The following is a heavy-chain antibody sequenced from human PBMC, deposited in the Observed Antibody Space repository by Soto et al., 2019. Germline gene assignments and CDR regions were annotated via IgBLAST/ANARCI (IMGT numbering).Heavy chain of an antibody. J-gene: IGHJ4*02. CDR1: GFTFSSYS. D-gene: IGHD6-13*01. V-gene: IGHV3-21*01. CDR2: ISSSSYI. Sequence: LRLSCAASGFTFSSYSMNWVRQAPGKGLEWVSSISSSSYIYYADSVKGRFTISRDNAKNSLYLQMNSLRAEDTAVYYCARKGPAAAVVYWGQGTLVTVSS. CDR3: ARKGPAAAVVY.